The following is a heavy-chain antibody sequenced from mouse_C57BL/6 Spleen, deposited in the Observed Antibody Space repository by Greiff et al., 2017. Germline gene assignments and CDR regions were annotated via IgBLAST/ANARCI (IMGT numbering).Heavy chain of an antibody. Sequence: QFQLQQPGAELVKPGASVKMSCKASGYTFTSYWITWVTQRPGQGLEWIGDIYPGSGSTNYNEKFKSKAALTVDTSSSTAYMQLSSLTSEDSAVYYCARKGNWDDYWGQGTTLTVSS. CDR1: GYTFTSYW. CDR2: IYPGSGST. D-gene: IGHD4-1*01. V-gene: IGHV1-55*01. J-gene: IGHJ2*01. CDR3: ARKGNWDDY.